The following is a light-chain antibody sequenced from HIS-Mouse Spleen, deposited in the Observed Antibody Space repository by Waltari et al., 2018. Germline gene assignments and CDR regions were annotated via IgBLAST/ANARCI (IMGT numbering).Light chain of an antibody. CDR3: QQRSNWPT. CDR1: QSVSSD. CDR2: AAS. Sequence: EIVLTQSPATLSLSPGARATLSCRASQSVSSDLAWYQQKPGQAPRLLIYAASNKATAIPARFSGSGSGTDFTLTISSLEPEDFAVYYCQQRSNWPTFGGGTKVEIK. V-gene: IGKV3-11*01. J-gene: IGKJ4*01.